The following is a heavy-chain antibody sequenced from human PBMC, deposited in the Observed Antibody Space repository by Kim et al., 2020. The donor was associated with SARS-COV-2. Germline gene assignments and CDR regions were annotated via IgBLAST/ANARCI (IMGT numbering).Heavy chain of an antibody. Sequence: GGSLRLSCAASGFTISDYYMSWIRQAPGKGLEWISYISGSGTTIYHADSVKGRFTISRDNAKNSLFLQMNTLRAEDTAIYYCARGGRMGSGAYYYGDCWGQGTLVTVSS. CDR1: GFTISDYY. V-gene: IGHV3-11*01. CDR3: ARGGRMGSGAYYYGDC. D-gene: IGHD3-22*01. CDR2: ISGSGTTI. J-gene: IGHJ4*02.